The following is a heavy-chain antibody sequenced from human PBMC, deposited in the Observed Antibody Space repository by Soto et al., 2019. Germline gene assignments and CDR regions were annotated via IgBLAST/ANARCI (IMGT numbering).Heavy chain of an antibody. Sequence: GGSLRLSCAASGFTFSSYGMHWVRQAPGKGLEWVAVISYDGSNKYYADSVKGRFTISRDNSKNTLYLQMNSLRAEDTAVYYCAKDPHRAYYYYGMDVWGQGTTVTVSS. CDR2: ISYDGSNK. V-gene: IGHV3-30*18. D-gene: IGHD3-10*01. CDR1: GFTFSSYG. J-gene: IGHJ6*02. CDR3: AKDPHRAYYYYGMDV.